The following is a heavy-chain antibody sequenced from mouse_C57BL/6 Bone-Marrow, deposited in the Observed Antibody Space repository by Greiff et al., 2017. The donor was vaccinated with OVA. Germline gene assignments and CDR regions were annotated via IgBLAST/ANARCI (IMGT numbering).Heavy chain of an antibody. CDR1: GFNIKHTY. V-gene: IGHV14-3*01. J-gene: IGHJ2*01. Sequence: VQLQQSVAELVRPGASVKLSCTASGFNIKHTYMHWVKQRPEQGLEWIGRIDPANGNTKYAPKFQGNATKTADTSSNTAYLQLSSLTSEDTAISYCARDYFDYWGQGTTLTVSS. CDR2: IDPANGNT. CDR3: ARDYFDY.